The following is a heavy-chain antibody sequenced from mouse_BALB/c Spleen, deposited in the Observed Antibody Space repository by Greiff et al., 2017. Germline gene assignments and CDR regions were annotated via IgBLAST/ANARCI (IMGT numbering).Heavy chain of an antibody. CDR3: ARGYYDYDGYYFDY. D-gene: IGHD2-4*01. CDR2: ISSGGSYT. CDR1: GFTFSSYA. Sequence: EVNVVESGGGLVKPGGSLKLSCAASGFTFSSYAMSWVRQSPEKRLEWVAEISSGGSYTYYPDTVTGRFTISRDNAKNTLYLEMSSLRSEDTAMYYCARGYYDYDGYYFDYWGQGTTLTVSS. J-gene: IGHJ2*01. V-gene: IGHV5-9-4*01.